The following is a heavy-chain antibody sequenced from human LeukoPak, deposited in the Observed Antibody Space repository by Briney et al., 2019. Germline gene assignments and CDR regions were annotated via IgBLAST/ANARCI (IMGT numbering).Heavy chain of an antibody. J-gene: IGHJ4*02. CDR3: ARDSPYCSSTSCFDY. D-gene: IGHD2-2*01. Sequence: GASVKVSCKASGGTFSSYAISWVRQAPGQGLEWMGGIIPIFGTANYAQKFQGRVTITTDESTSTAYMELSRLRSDDTAVYYCARDSPYCSSTSCFDYWGQGTLVTVSS. CDR2: IIPIFGTA. V-gene: IGHV1-69*05. CDR1: GGTFSSYA.